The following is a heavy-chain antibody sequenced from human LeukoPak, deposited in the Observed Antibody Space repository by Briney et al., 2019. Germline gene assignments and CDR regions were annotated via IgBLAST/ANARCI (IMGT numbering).Heavy chain of an antibody. D-gene: IGHD1-7*01. Sequence: SVKVSCKASGGTFSSYAISWVRQAPGQGLEWMGGIIPIFGTANYAQKFQGRVTITADESTSTAYMELSSLRSEDTAVYYCASSSFGLELRGPNWFDPWGQGTLVTVSS. J-gene: IGHJ5*02. V-gene: IGHV1-69*13. CDR3: ASSSFGLELRGPNWFDP. CDR1: GGTFSSYA. CDR2: IIPIFGTA.